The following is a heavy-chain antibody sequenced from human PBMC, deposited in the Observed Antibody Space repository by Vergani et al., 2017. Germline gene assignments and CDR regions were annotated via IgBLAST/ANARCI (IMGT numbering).Heavy chain of an antibody. V-gene: IGHV4-59*08. CDR2: SYYSGST. Sequence: QVQLQESGPGLVKPSETLSLTCTVSGGSISSYYWSWIRQPPGKGLEWIGYSYYSGSTNYNPSRKSRVTISVDTSKNQFSLKLSSVTAADTAVYYCARQGYCSGGSCYFYAFDIWGQGTMVTVSS. J-gene: IGHJ3*02. CDR3: ARQGYCSGGSCYFYAFDI. D-gene: IGHD2-15*01. CDR1: GGSISSYY.